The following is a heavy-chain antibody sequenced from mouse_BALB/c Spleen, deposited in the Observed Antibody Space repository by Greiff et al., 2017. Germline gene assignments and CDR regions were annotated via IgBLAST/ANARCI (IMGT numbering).Heavy chain of an antibody. CDR2: IRSKSNNYAT. D-gene: IGHD4-1*01. Sequence: EVQLVESGGGLVQPKGSLKLSCAASGFTFNTYAMHWVCQAPGKGLEWVARIRSKSNNYATYYADSVKDRFTISRDDSQSMLYLQMNNLKTEDTAMYYCVREGAAGTFAYWGQGTLVTVSA. CDR1: GFTFNTYA. CDR3: VREGAAGTFAY. J-gene: IGHJ3*01. V-gene: IGHV10-3*03.